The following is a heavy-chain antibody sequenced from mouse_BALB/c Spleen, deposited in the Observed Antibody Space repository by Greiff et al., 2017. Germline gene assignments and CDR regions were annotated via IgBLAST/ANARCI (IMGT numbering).Heavy chain of an antibody. CDR1: GYSFTGYY. CDR2: ISSYNGAT. D-gene: IGHD2-10*02. J-gene: IGHJ4*01. Sequence: LVKTGASVKISCKASGYSFTGYYMHWVKQSHGKSLEWMGYISSYNGATSYNQKIKGKTTFTVDTASSTAYMQFNSLTSEDSAVYYDTREYGNYGYAMDDWGQGTSVTVSS. CDR3: TREYGNYGYAMDD. V-gene: IGHV1S34*01.